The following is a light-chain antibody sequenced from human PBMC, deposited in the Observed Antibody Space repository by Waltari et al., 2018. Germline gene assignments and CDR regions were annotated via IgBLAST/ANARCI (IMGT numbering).Light chain of an antibody. CDR1: QNILYSANSNNY. J-gene: IGKJ2*01. CDR2: WAS. V-gene: IGKV4-1*01. CDR3: QQHYSSPYT. Sequence: ILLTQSPHFLAVSLGERASIKCKSRQNILYSANSNNYLAWYQQKPGQPPKLLIYWASSRETGVPDRFSGSGSGTDFTLTISSLQAEDVAVYYCQQHYSSPYTFGQGTKREI.